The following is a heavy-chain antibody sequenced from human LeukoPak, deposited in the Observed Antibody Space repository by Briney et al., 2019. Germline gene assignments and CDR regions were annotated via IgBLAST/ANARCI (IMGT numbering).Heavy chain of an antibody. CDR3: ARDHYDFWSGYYEVCLDY. CDR2: ISSNGGST. J-gene: IGHJ4*02. Sequence: PGGSLGLSCIGSGFTFSSYAMHWVRQAPGKGLEYVSAISSNGGSTYYANSVKGRFTISRDNSKNTLYLQMGSLRAEDMAVYYCARDHYDFWSGYYEVCLDYWGQGTLVTVSS. V-gene: IGHV3-64*01. CDR1: GFTFSSYA. D-gene: IGHD3-3*01.